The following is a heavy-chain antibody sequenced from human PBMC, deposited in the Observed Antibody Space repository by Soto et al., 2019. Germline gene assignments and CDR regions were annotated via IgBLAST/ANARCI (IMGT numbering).Heavy chain of an antibody. V-gene: IGHV4-59*08. D-gene: IGHD6-13*01. CDR1: GGSISSYY. CDR3: ARQYSSSPAPSV. J-gene: IGHJ4*02. Sequence: SETXSLTCTVSGGSISSYYWSWIRQPPGKGLEWIGYIYYSGSTNYNPSLKSRVTISVDTSKNQFSLKLSSVTAADTAVYYCARQYSSSPAPSVWGQGTLVTVSS. CDR2: IYYSGST.